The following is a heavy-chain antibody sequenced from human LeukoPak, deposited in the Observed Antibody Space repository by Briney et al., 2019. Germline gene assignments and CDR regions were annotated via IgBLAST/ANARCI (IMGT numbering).Heavy chain of an antibody. CDR2: ISSSGSVI. CDR3: ARTPHGSSSWYDY. CDR1: GFTFSDYY. V-gene: IGHV3-11*01. Sequence: GGSLRLSCAASGFTFSDYYMSWIRQAPGKGLEWVSYISSSGSVIYYADSVKGRFTISRDNAKNSLYLQMNSLRAEDTAMYYCARTPHGSSSWYDYWGQGTLVTVSS. J-gene: IGHJ4*02. D-gene: IGHD6-13*01.